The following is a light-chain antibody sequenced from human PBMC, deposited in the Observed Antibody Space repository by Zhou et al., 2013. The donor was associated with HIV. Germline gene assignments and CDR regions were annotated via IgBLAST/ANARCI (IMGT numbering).Light chain of an antibody. Sequence: DIVLTQSPDTLSLSPGEGATLSCKASQSVSDTYLAWYQQRPGQAPRLLIYGASSRATGITDRFSGDGSGTDFTLTISRLEPEDFAVYYCQQYNNWPRTFG. CDR2: GAS. CDR1: QSVSDTY. J-gene: IGKJ1*01. V-gene: IGKV3-20*01. CDR3: QQYNNWPRT.